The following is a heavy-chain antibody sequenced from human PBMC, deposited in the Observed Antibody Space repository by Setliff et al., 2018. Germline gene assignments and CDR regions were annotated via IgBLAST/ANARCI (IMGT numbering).Heavy chain of an antibody. D-gene: IGHD5-18*01. V-gene: IGHV3-7*03. CDR1: GFTFSNFW. CDR3: GRETGCSTGWGYGAGYCYYMDV. J-gene: IGHJ6*03. Sequence: PGGSLRLSCAASGFTFSNFWMSWVRQAPGKGLEWVANIKEDGGEKYYADSVKGRLTISRDNAKNSLDLQLNSLRAEDTAVYYCGRETGCSTGWGYGAGYCYYMDVWGKGTTVTVSS. CDR2: IKEDGGEK.